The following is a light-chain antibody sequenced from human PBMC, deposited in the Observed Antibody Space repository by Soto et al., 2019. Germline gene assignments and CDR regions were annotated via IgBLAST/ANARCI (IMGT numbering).Light chain of an antibody. CDR1: QGISSW. J-gene: IGKJ1*01. CDR3: QQYSTYSWT. CDR2: KAS. V-gene: IGKV1-5*03. Sequence: DIQMTQSPSTLSASVVDRVTITCRASQGISSWLAWYQQKPGKAPKLLIYKASNLESGRPSRFSGSGSGTEFTLTISSRQPDDFATYYCQQYSTYSWTFGQGTQVEIK.